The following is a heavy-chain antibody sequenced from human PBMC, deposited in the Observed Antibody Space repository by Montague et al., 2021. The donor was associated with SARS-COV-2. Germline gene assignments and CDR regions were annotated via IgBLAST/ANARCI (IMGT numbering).Heavy chain of an antibody. CDR1: GFTFSSYA. Sequence: YLRLSCAASGFTFSSYAMSWVRQAPGKGLEWVSAISGSGGSTYYADSVKGRFTISRDNSKNTLYLQMNSLRAEDTAVYYCAKVGSSWYHGYYYGMDVWGQGTTVTVSS. CDR2: ISGSGGST. V-gene: IGHV3-23*01. D-gene: IGHD6-13*01. CDR3: AKVGSSWYHGYYYGMDV. J-gene: IGHJ6*02.